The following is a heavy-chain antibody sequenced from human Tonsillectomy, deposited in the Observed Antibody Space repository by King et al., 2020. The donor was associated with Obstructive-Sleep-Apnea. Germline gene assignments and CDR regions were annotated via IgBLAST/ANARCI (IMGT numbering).Heavy chain of an antibody. CDR1: GFTFDDYA. Sequence: VQLVESGGVVVQPGGSLRLSCAASGFTFDDYAMHWVRQAPGKGLEWVSLISWNGVSTYYADSVKGRFTISRDNSKNSLYLQMNSVRAEDTALYYCVKTSGYGWGWVDYWGQGTLVTVSS. D-gene: IGHD3-3*01. CDR3: VKTSGYGWGWVDY. J-gene: IGHJ4*02. V-gene: IGHV3-43D*03. CDR2: ISWNGVST.